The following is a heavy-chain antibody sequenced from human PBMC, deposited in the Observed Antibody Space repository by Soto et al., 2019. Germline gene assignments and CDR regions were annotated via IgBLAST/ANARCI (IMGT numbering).Heavy chain of an antibody. J-gene: IGHJ5*02. D-gene: IGHD2-21*01. V-gene: IGHV1-3*04. CDR1: GYTFTRYA. CDR3: ARNVDWFDP. CDR2: INTGNGNT. Sequence: ASVKVSCKTSGYTFTRYAMHWVRQAPGQGLEWMGWINTGNGNTHYSQKFQGRVTFTRDASATTAYMELSSLTSEDTAVYYCARNVDWFDPWGQGTLVTVSS.